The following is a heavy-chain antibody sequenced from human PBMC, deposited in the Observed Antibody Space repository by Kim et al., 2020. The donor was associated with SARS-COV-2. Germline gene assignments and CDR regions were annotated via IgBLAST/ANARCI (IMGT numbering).Heavy chain of an antibody. Sequence: AGNGDTKYSQEFQGRVTLARDTSASTHYLELSSLTSEDTAVYYCARTTDFWGQGTLVTVSS. CDR3: ARTTDF. D-gene: IGHD3-3*01. CDR2: AGNGDT. V-gene: IGHV1-3*02. J-gene: IGHJ4*02.